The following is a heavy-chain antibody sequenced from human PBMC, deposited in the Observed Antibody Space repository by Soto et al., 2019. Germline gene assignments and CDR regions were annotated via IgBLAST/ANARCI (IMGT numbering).Heavy chain of an antibody. CDR2: IYPGDSDT. CDR1: GYNFNIYW. J-gene: IGHJ4*02. D-gene: IGHD4-17*01. V-gene: IGHV5-51*01. CDR3: ARQDGDGLYYFDY. Sequence: GESLKISCKGSGYNFNIYWIGWVRQMPGKGLERMGVIYPGDSDTRYSPSFQGQVTISADKSISTAYLQWSSLTASDTAVYYCARQDGDGLYYFDYWGQGTLVTVSS.